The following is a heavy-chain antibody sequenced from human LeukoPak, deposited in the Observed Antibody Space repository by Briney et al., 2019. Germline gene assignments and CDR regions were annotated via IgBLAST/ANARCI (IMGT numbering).Heavy chain of an antibody. D-gene: IGHD5-12*01. CDR2: ISGSGGST. J-gene: IGHJ3*02. V-gene: IGHV3-23*01. CDR3: ARESGYSGYDLGAFDI. Sequence: GRSLRLSCAASGFTFSSYGMHWVRQAPGKGLEWVSAISGSGGSTYYADSVKGRFTISRDNSKNTLYLQMNSLRAEDTAVYYCARESGYSGYDLGAFDIWGQGTMVTVSS. CDR1: GFTFSSYG.